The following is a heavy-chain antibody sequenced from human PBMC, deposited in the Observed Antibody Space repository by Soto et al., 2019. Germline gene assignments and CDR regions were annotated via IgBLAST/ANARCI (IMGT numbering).Heavy chain of an antibody. D-gene: IGHD6-6*01. J-gene: IGHJ5*02. V-gene: IGHV1-69*01. CDR1: GGTFTNYV. Sequence: QAQLVQSGAEVRKPGSSVKVSCKISGGTFTNYVISWLRQAPGQGLEWMGGLIPIFGAANLAQKFQGRVTIAADESTSTVNMELSSLTSEDTAVDYCARGRSSPNFDPWGQGTLVTVSS. CDR2: LIPIFGAA. CDR3: ARGRSSPNFDP.